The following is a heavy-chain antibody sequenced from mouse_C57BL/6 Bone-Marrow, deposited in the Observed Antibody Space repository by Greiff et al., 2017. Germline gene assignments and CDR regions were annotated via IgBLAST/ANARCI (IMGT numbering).Heavy chain of an antibody. CDR1: GYTFTSYG. D-gene: IGHD2-3*01. V-gene: IGHV1-81*01. J-gene: IGHJ1*03. Sequence: VKLQESGAELARPGASVKLSCKASGYTFTSYGISWVKQRTGQGLEWIGEIYPRSGNTYYNEKFKGKATLTADKSSSTAYMELRSLTSEDSAVYFCAGDGYYWYFDVWGTGTTVTVSS. CDR2: IYPRSGNT. CDR3: AGDGYYWYFDV.